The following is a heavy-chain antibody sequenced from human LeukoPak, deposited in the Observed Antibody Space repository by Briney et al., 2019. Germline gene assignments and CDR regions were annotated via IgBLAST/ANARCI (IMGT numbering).Heavy chain of an antibody. CDR2: INHSGNT. Sequence: ASETLSLTCAVYGGSFSGYYWSWIRQPPGKGLEWIGEINHSGNTNYNPSLKSRVTISVDTSKNQFSLKLSSVTAADTAVCYCAGTHYYDSSGYERWGQGTLVTVSS. D-gene: IGHD3-22*01. J-gene: IGHJ4*02. CDR3: AGTHYYDSSGYER. V-gene: IGHV4-34*01. CDR1: GGSFSGYY.